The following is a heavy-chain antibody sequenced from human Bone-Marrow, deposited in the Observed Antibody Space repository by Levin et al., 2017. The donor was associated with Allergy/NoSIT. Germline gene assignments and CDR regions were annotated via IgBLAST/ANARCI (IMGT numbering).Heavy chain of an antibody. CDR3: ARDAAMDV. J-gene: IGHJ6*02. CDR2: MPYDGSKN. V-gene: IGHV3-30-3*01. D-gene: IGHD6-25*01. Sequence: HTGGSLRLSCAASGFTFSSYAMHWVRQTPGKGLEWLALMPYDGSKNYYADSVRGRFTISRDNSKNTLYLQMNSLRTEDTAVYFCARDAAMDVWGPGTTVTV. CDR1: GFTFSSYA.